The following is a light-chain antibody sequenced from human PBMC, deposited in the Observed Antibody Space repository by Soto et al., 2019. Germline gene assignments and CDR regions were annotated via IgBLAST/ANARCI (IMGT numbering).Light chain of an antibody. Sequence: EIVLTQSPATLSLSPGERATLSCRASQSVNSYLAWYQQKPGPAPRLLIYDASNRATGIPARFSGSGSGTDFTLTISSLEPEDFAVYYCQQRSDWPITFGQGTRLDI. V-gene: IGKV3-11*01. CDR1: QSVNSY. CDR3: QQRSDWPIT. J-gene: IGKJ5*01. CDR2: DAS.